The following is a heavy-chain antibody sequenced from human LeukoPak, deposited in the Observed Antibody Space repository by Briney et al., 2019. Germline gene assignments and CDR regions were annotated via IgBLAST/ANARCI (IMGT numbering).Heavy chain of an antibody. CDR2: IDHRGFT. Sequence: SETLSLTCAVYGGSFSAHYWSCLRQPPGKGLEWIGEIDHRGFTSYNPSLKSRVTISVDTSNNQFSLRLTSVTAADTAVYYCAKYGSGSNFDYWGQGILVTVSS. CDR1: GGSFSAHY. CDR3: AKYGSGSNFDY. V-gene: IGHV4-34*01. D-gene: IGHD3-10*01. J-gene: IGHJ4*02.